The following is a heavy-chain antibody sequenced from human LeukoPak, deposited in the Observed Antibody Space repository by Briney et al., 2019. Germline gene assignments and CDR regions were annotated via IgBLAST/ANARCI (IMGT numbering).Heavy chain of an antibody. J-gene: IGHJ4*02. CDR1: GFTFSSYS. CDR3: ARVGAEYSSSSGFDY. Sequence: PGGSLRLSCAASGFTFSSYSMNWVRQAPGKGLEWVSYISSSGSTIYYADSVKGRFTISRDNAKNSLYLQMNSLRAEDTAVYYCARVGAEYSSSSGFDYWGQGTLVTVSS. CDR2: ISSSGSTI. V-gene: IGHV3-48*01. D-gene: IGHD6-6*01.